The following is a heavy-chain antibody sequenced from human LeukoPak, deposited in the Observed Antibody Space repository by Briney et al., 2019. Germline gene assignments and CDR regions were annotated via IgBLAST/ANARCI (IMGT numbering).Heavy chain of an antibody. CDR3: ARGGDDFDY. V-gene: IGHV4-61*05. Sequence: SETLSLTCTVSGGSISSSSYYWGWIRQPPGKGLEWIGNIYYSGSTNYNPSLKSRVTISVDTSKNQFSLKLSSVTAADTAVYYCARGGDDFDYWGQGTLVTVSS. CDR1: GGSISSSSYY. J-gene: IGHJ4*02. D-gene: IGHD1-26*01. CDR2: IYYSGST.